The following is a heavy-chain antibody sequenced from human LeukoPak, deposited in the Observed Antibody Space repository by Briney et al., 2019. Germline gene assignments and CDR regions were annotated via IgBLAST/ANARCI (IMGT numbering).Heavy chain of an antibody. V-gene: IGHV3-33*08. J-gene: IGHJ3*02. D-gene: IGHD2-15*01. CDR2: IWYDGGNR. Sequence: QPGGSLRLSCAASGFTLSSYWMHWVRQAPGKGLEWVAVIWYDGGNRYYADSVKGRFTISRDTSEDTLFLQMNSLRAEDTAVYYCAREADCTDGSCYRGAFDIWGQRTMITVSS. CDR3: AREADCTDGSCYRGAFDI. CDR1: GFTLSSYW.